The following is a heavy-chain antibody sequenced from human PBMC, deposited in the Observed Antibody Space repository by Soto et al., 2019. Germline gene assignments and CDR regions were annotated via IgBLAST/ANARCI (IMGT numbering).Heavy chain of an antibody. D-gene: IGHD6-6*01. J-gene: IGHJ4*02. CDR3: ARAPKVSGSSQTRPDF. V-gene: IGHV4-34*01. CDR2: ISQSGNT. CDR1: SGSFSGYY. Sequence: SETLSLTCSIYSGSFSGYYWSWIRQPPGKGLEWIGEISQSGNTNYSPSLKGRVSISIDTSKKQFSLNLASVSAADTAVYYCARAPKVSGSSQTRPDFWGQGTLVTVSS.